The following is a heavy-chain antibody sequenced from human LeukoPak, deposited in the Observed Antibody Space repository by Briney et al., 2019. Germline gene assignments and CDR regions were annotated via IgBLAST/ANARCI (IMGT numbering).Heavy chain of an antibody. CDR3: ARGMVPDGMDV. CDR2: MNPNSGNT. V-gene: IGHV1-8*02. Sequence: ASVKVSCKASGGTFSSYAISWVRQAPGQGLEWMGWMNPNSGNTGYAQKFQGRVTMTRNTSISTAYMELSSLRSEDTAVYYCARGMVPDGMDVWGQGTTVTVSS. D-gene: IGHD2-2*01. CDR1: GGTFSSYA. J-gene: IGHJ6*02.